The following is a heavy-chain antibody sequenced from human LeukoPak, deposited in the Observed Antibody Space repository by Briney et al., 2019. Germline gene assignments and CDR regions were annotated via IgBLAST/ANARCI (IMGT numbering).Heavy chain of an antibody. CDR2: IYYSGST. J-gene: IGHJ6*03. D-gene: IGHD3-3*01. CDR1: GGSISSYY. Sequence: SETLSLTCTVSGGSISSYYWSWIRQPPGKGLEWIGYIYYSGSTNYNPSLKSRVTISVDTSENQFSLKLSSVTAADTAVYYCARETRTIFGVVHYYYYMDVWGKGTTVTVSS. V-gene: IGHV4-59*01. CDR3: ARETRTIFGVVHYYYYMDV.